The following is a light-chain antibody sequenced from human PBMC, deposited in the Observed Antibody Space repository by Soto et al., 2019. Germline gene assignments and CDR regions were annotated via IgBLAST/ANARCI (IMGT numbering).Light chain of an antibody. CDR3: QQSYSLPWT. J-gene: IGKJ1*01. CDR2: AAS. CDR1: QSISTY. Sequence: DIPMTQSPSSLSASVGDRLTITCRASQSISTYLNWYQQKPGKAPKLLISAASNLQSGVPSRFSGSGSGTEFTLTVSSMYPEDFATYYCQQSYSLPWTFGQGTNVEIK. V-gene: IGKV1-39*01.